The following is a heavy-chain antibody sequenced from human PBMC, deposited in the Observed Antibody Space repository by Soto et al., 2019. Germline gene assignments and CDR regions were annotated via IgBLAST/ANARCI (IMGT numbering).Heavy chain of an antibody. CDR2: IVVGSGNT. CDR3: AAGERGGALWELLHSFYYYYGMDV. CDR1: GFTFTSSA. Sequence: ASVKVSCKASGFTFTSSAVQWVRQARGQRLEWIGWIVVGSGNTNYAQKFQERVTITRDMSTSTAYMELSSLRSEDTAVYYCAAGERGGALWELLHSFYYYYGMDVWGQGTTVTVSS. J-gene: IGHJ6*02. V-gene: IGHV1-58*01. D-gene: IGHD1-26*01.